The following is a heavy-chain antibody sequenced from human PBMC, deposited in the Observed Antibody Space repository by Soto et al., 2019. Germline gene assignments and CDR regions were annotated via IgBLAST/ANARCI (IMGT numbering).Heavy chain of an antibody. CDR1: GGTFSSYA. CDR3: ARGGYSGYDYDWFDP. D-gene: IGHD5-12*01. CDR2: IIPIFGTA. Sequence: SVKVSCKASGGTFSSYAISWVRQAPGQGLEWMGGIIPIFGTANYAQKFQGRVTITADESTSTAYMELSSLRSEDTAVYYCARGGYSGYDYDWFDPWGQGTLVTVSS. V-gene: IGHV1-69*13. J-gene: IGHJ5*02.